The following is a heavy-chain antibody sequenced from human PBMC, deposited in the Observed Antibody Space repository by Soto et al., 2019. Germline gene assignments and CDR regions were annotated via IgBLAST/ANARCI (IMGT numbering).Heavy chain of an antibody. CDR2: INPGNGKT. CDR3: ARAVARGVKTIYYYYGMDV. J-gene: IGHJ6*02. D-gene: IGHD3-10*01. Sequence: QVQLVQSGAEVKEPGASVKVSCKASGYTFSNFAMHWVRQAPGQRLEWMGWINPGNGKTEYSQRFQSRVTITRDTSASTAYMELSSLRSEDTAVYYCARAVARGVKTIYYYYGMDVWGQGTTVTVSS. V-gene: IGHV1-3*01. CDR1: GYTFSNFA.